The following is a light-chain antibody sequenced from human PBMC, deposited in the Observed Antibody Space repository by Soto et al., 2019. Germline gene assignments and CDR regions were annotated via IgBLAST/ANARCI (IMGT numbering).Light chain of an antibody. CDR2: GAS. CDR3: QQYNNWPWT. Sequence: TQSPGTLYFSPGERAPLSCRASRSLSSDTLAWYQQKPGQAPRLLIYGASKRATGFPARFSGSGSGTDFTLTISSLQSEDFAVYYCQQYNNWPWTSGQGSKVEI. CDR1: RSLSSD. V-gene: IGKV3-15*01. J-gene: IGKJ1*01.